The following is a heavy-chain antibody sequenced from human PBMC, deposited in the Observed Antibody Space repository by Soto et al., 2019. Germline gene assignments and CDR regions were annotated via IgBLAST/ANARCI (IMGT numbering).Heavy chain of an antibody. V-gene: IGHV3-30*18. CDR3: ANIPYSWNGADAFDI. CDR1: GFTLSSYG. J-gene: IGHJ3*02. D-gene: IGHD1-1*01. Sequence: QVQLVESGGGVVQPGRSLRLSCAASGFTLSSYGMHWVRQAPGKGLEWVAVISYDGSNKYYADSVKDRFTISRDNSENTLYLQMNSLRAEDTAVYYCANIPYSWNGADAFDIWGQGTLVTVSS. CDR2: ISYDGSNK.